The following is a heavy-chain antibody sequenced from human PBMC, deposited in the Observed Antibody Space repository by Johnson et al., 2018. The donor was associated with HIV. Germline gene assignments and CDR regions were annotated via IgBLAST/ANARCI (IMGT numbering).Heavy chain of an antibody. CDR3: AREWIGHSSSCFRYAFDI. J-gene: IGHJ3*02. D-gene: IGHD6-13*01. CDR2: ISYDGSNK. Sequence: QVLLVESGGGVVQPGRSLRLSCAASGFTFSSYAMHWVRQAPGKGLEWVAVISYDGSNKYYADSVKGRFTISRDNSKNTLYLTMNSLRAEDTAGYYCAREWIGHSSSCFRYAFDIWGQGTMVTVSS. V-gene: IGHV3-30*14. CDR1: GFTFSSYA.